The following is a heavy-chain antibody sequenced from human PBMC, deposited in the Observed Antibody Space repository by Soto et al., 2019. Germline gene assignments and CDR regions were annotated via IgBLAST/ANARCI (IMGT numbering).Heavy chain of an antibody. J-gene: IGHJ2*01. CDR2: IIPIFGTA. Sequence: QVQLVQSGAEVKKPGSSVKVSCKASGGTFSSYAISWVRQAPGQGLEWMGGIIPIFGTANYAQKCQGRVTSTADESTRTAYMELSSLGSEDTAVYYCARDPPMAGSWYFDLWGRGTLVTVSS. CDR1: GGTFSSYA. D-gene: IGHD2-15*01. V-gene: IGHV1-69*12. CDR3: ARDPPMAGSWYFDL.